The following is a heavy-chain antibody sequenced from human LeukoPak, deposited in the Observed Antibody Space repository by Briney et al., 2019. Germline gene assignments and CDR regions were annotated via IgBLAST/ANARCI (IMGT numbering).Heavy chain of an antibody. CDR2: IYTSGST. Sequence: SETLSLTCTVSGGSISCGSYYWRWIRQPGGKGLEWIGRIYTSGSTNYNPSLKSRVTISVDTSKNQFSLKMSRVPPADTAVYYCARAVAGYNWFDPWSEGTLVTVSS. V-gene: IGHV4-61*02. CDR1: GGSISCGSYY. J-gene: IGHJ5*02. CDR3: ARAVAGYNWFDP. D-gene: IGHD6-19*01.